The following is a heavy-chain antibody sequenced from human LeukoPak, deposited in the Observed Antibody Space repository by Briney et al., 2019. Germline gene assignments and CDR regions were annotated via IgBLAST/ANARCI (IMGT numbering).Heavy chain of an antibody. CDR2: ISSISSYI. V-gene: IGHV3-21*01. D-gene: IGHD3-3*01. CDR3: ARGRGYYDFWSGPDAFDI. J-gene: IGHJ3*02. Sequence: GGSLRLSCAASGFTFSSYSMNWVRQAPGKGLEWVSSISSISSYIYYADSVKGRFTISRDNAKNSLYLQMNSLRAEDTAVYYCARGRGYYDFWSGPDAFDIWGQGTMVTVSS. CDR1: GFTFSSYS.